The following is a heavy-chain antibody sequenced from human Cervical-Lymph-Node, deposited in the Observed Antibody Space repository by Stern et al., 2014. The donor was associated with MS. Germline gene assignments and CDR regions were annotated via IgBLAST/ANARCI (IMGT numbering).Heavy chain of an antibody. V-gene: IGHV3-33*01. CDR1: GFTFSSSG. CDR2: IWYDGSNR. D-gene: IGHD4-23*01. J-gene: IGHJ1*01. CDR3: AREGGNTAEYFQH. Sequence: GQLVESGGGVVQPGRSLRLSCAASGFTFSSSGMHWVRQAPGKGLEWLAIIWYDGSNRYYADSVKGRFTISRDNSKNTLYLQMNSLRADDTAVYYCAREGGNTAEYFQHWGQGTLVTVSS.